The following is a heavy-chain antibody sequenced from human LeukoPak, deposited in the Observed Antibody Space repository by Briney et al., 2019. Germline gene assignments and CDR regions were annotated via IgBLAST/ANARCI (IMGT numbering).Heavy chain of an antibody. CDR2: ISGGGGST. CDR1: GFTFSSYA. CDR3: AKATYYYDSSGYDYFDY. V-gene: IGHV3-23*01. J-gene: IGHJ4*02. D-gene: IGHD3-22*01. Sequence: QPGGSLRLSCAASGFTFSSYAMSWVRQAPGKGLEWVSAISGGGGSTYYADSVKGRFTISRDNSKNTLYLQMNSLRAEDTAVYYCAKATYYYDSSGYDYFDYWGQGTLVTVSS.